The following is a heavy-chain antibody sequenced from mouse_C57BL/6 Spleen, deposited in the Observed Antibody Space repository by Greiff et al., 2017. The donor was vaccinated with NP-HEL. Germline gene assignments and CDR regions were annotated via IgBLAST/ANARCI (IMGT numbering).Heavy chain of an antibody. Sequence: VKVVESGPGLVAPSQSLSITCTVSGFSLTSYGVSWVRQPPGKGLEWLGVIWGDGSTNYHSALISRLSISKDNSKSQVFLKLNTLQTDDTATYSCAKIPDGYYAMDYWGQGTSFTFSS. D-gene: IGHD2-3*01. CDR3: AKIPDGYYAMDY. CDR2: IWGDGST. CDR1: GFSLTSYG. J-gene: IGHJ4*01. V-gene: IGHV2-3*01.